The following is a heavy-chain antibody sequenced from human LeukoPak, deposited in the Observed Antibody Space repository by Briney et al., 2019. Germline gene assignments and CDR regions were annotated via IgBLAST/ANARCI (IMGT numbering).Heavy chain of an antibody. D-gene: IGHD3-22*01. CDR2: IYSSGST. J-gene: IGHJ4*02. CDR3: ASVGDSDTSGYYHGPDY. CDR1: GGSISSYY. Sequence: SETLSLTCTVSGGSISSYYWSWIRQPPGKRLEWIGYIYSSGSTNYNPSLKSRVTISVDTSKNQFSLKLTSVTAADTAMYYCASVGDSDTSGYYHGPDYWGQRTLVTVSS. V-gene: IGHV4-59*01.